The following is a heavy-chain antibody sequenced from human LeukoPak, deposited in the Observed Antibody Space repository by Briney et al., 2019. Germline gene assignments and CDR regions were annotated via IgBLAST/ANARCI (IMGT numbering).Heavy chain of an antibody. Sequence: ASVKVSCKASGYTFINYYMHWVRQAPGQGLEWMGIINPSGGSTGYAQKFQGRVTMTRDTSTSTVYMELSSLRSEDTAVYYCARDESTSILWWWGQGTLVTVSS. CDR3: ARDESTSILWW. J-gene: IGHJ1*01. CDR1: GYTFINYY. CDR2: INPSGGST. V-gene: IGHV1-46*01. D-gene: IGHD2-21*01.